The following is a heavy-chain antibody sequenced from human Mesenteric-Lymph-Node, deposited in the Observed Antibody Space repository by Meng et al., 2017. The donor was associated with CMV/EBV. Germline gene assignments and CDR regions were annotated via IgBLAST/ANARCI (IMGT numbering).Heavy chain of an antibody. J-gene: IGHJ4*02. CDR3: ARHSLSLTAMARFDY. CDR1: GGSITSRTSY. CDR2: IYYSGST. V-gene: IGHV4-39*07. Sequence: SETLSLTCAVSGGSITSRTSYWGWIRQSPGKGLEWIGSIYYSGSTYYNPSLKSRVTISVDTSKNQFSLKLSSVTAADTAVYYCARHSLSLTAMARFDYWGQGTLVTVSS. D-gene: IGHD5-18*01.